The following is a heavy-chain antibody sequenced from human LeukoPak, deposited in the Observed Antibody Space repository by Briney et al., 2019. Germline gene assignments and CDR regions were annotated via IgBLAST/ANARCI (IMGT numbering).Heavy chain of an antibody. V-gene: IGHV5-51*01. D-gene: IGHD6-13*01. CDR1: GYSFTSYW. J-gene: IGHJ4*02. CDR2: IYPGDSDT. CDR3: ARHVSAAAGTEPFDY. Sequence: GESLKISCKGSGYSFTSYWIGWVRQMPGKGLEWMGIIYPGDSDTRYSPSFQGQVTISADKSISNAYLQWSSLEASDTAMYYCARHVSAAAGTEPFDYWGQGTLVTVSS.